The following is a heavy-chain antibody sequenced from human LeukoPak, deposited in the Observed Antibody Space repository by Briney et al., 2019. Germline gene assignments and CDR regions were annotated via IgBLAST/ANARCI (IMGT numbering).Heavy chain of an antibody. CDR1: GFTFNNYA. J-gene: IGHJ4*02. CDR3: AKQLGYCSDGSCYFPY. D-gene: IGHD2-15*01. CDR2: ISNNGGYT. Sequence: GGSLRLSCAASGFTFNNYAMSWVRQAPGKGLEWVSAISNNGGYTYYADSVQGRFTISRDNSKSTLCLQMNSLRAEDTAVYYCAKQLGYCSDGSCYFPYWGQGTLVTVPS. V-gene: IGHV3-23*01.